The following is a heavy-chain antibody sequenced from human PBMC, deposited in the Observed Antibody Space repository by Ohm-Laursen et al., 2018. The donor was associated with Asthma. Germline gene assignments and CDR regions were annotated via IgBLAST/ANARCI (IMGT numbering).Heavy chain of an antibody. CDR2: IIPIFGIA. CDR1: GGTFSSYA. CDR3: ARPNYYDSSGPYFQH. D-gene: IGHD3-22*01. J-gene: IGHJ1*01. V-gene: IGHV1-69*10. Sequence: ASVKVSCKASGGTFSSYAISWVRQAPGQGLEWMGGIIPIFGIANYAQKFQGRVTITADKSTSTAYMELSSLRSEDTAVYYCARPNYYDSSGPYFQHWGQGTLVTVSS.